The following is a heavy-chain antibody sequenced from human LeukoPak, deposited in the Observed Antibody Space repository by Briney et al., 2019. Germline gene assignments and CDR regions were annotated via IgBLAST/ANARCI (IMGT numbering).Heavy chain of an antibody. CDR1: GFTFSSYG. D-gene: IGHD3-10*01. V-gene: IGHV3-30*18. Sequence: GGSLRLSCAASGFTFSSYGMHWVREAPGKGLGWVAVISYDGSNKYYADSVKGRFTISRDNSKNTLYLQMNSLRAEDTAVYYCAKDIGSMVRGVILDYSGQGTLVTVSS. CDR2: ISYDGSNK. J-gene: IGHJ4*02. CDR3: AKDIGSMVRGVILDY.